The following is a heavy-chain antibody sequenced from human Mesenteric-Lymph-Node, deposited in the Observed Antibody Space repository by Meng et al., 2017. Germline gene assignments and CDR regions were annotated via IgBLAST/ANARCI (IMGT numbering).Heavy chain of an antibody. CDR2: INPHTGGI. Sequence: QVQLVQSGAEVQKPGASVKVSCKASGYTFTVYYMHWVRQAPGHGLEWMGRINPHTGGINYAQEFQGRVAMTRDTSISTAYMELSRLRTDDTAVYYCAKIGSNHQFDLWGQGTLVTVSS. V-gene: IGHV1-2*06. CDR1: GYTFTVYY. D-gene: IGHD4-11*01. CDR3: AKIGSNHQFDL. J-gene: IGHJ4*02.